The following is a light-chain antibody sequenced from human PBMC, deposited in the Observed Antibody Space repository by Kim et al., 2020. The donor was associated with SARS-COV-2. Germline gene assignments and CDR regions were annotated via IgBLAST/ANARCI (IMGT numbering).Light chain of an antibody. CDR2: GNS. V-gene: IGLV1-40*01. J-gene: IGLJ1*01. CDR1: SSKRGEGYD. CDR3: QSYDSSLSGYV. Sequence: KITIYCTRSSSKRGEGYDVDWYQQLPRTAPKLLISGNSNRPSGVPDRVSGSKSGTSASLAITGLQAEDEADYYCQSYDSSLSGYVFGTGTKVTVL.